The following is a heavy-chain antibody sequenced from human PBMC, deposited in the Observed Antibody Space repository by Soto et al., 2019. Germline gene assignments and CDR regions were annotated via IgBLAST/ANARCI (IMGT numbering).Heavy chain of an antibody. CDR3: ARSRVGFDY. CDR2: ISSSSSNI. V-gene: IGHV3-48*02. Sequence: EEQLVESGGGLVQPGGSLRLSCAASGFTFSSYSMNWVRQAPGKGLEWVSYISSSSSNIYYADSVKGRFTISRDNAKNSLSLQITSLRDEDTAVYYCARSRVGFDYWGQGTLVTVSS. D-gene: IGHD1-26*01. J-gene: IGHJ4*02. CDR1: GFTFSSYS.